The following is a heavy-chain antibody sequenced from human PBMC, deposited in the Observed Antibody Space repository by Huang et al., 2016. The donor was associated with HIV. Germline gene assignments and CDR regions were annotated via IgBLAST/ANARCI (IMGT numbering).Heavy chain of an antibody. Sequence: QVHLVQSGAEVKKPGSSVKVSCKASGDSFTSLPINWVRPAPGQGLGGIGGIVPMVVSATYAQKFRGRVTISADESTSTSYMELSRLRSDDTAMYYCATSTPMLGESGGWSGKVVITENVPYVDWGQGTLVTVSS. V-gene: IGHV1-69*01. D-gene: IGHD3-22*01. CDR1: GDSFTSLP. CDR3: ATSTPMLGESGGWSGKVVITENVPYVD. CDR2: IVPMVVSA. J-gene: IGHJ4*02.